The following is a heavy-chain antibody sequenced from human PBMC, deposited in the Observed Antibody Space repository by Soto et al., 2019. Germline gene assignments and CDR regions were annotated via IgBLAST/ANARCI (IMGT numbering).Heavy chain of an antibody. J-gene: IGHJ4*02. Sequence: GGSLRLSCAASGFTFSNAWMSWVHQAPGKGLEWVGRIKSKTDGGTTDYAAPVKGRFTISRDDSKNTLYLQMNSLKTEDTAVYYCTSDFPGENSGSYYNFDYWGQGTLVTVSS. D-gene: IGHD1-26*01. V-gene: IGHV3-15*01. CDR3: TSDFPGENSGSYYNFDY. CDR1: GFTFSNAW. CDR2: IKSKTDGGTT.